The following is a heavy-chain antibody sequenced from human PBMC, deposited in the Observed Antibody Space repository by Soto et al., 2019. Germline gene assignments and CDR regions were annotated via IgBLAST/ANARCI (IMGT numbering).Heavy chain of an antibody. J-gene: IGHJ4*02. CDR1: GGSISSFY. CDR2: IYYSGST. V-gene: IGHV4-59*01. CDR3: ARGVQWLSDFDY. D-gene: IGHD6-19*01. Sequence: SETLSLTCTVSGGSISSFYWSWIRQPAGKGLEWIGYIYYSGSTNYNPSLKSRVTMSVDTSKNQFSLLLTSVTAADTAVYYCARGVQWLSDFDYWGQGTLVTVSS.